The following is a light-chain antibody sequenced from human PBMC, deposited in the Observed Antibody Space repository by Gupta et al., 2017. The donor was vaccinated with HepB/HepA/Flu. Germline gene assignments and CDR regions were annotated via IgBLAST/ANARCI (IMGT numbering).Light chain of an antibody. V-gene: IGKV3-20*01. CDR3: QQSGTSLVT. J-gene: IGKJ5*01. CDR2: GAS. Sequence: EIVLTQSPGTLSLSPGERATLSCRASQRISSNFLAWYQQRPGQAPRLLIYGASSRATGVPDRFSGSGSGTXFSLTIXRVEPEDYAVYYCQQSGTSLVTFGXGTRLEIK. CDR1: QRISSNF.